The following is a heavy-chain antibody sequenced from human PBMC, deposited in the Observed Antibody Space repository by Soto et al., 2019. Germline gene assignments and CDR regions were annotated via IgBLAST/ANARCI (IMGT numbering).Heavy chain of an antibody. CDR2: ISYDGSNK. J-gene: IGHJ4*02. Sequence: QVQLVESGGGVVQPGRSLRLSCAASGFTFSSYGMHWVRQAPGKGLEWVAVISYDGSNKYYADSVKGRFTISRDNSKNTLYLQMNSLRAEDTAVYYCAKTSKKVLLWFGELLNWGQGTLVTVSS. V-gene: IGHV3-30*18. CDR1: GFTFSSYG. CDR3: AKTSKKVLLWFGELLN. D-gene: IGHD3-10*01.